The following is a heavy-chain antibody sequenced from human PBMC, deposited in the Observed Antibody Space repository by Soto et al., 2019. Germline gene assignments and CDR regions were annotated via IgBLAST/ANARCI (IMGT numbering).Heavy chain of an antibody. CDR1: GYTFTRYT. Sequence: QVQLVQSGAEVKKPGASVTISCKDSGYTFTRYTMNWVRQAPGQRLEWMGWINPDNGNTKSSQKFQDRVIITRDTSASTAYMDLSSLRSEDPAVYYCARGIATGQLDPWGQGTLVTVSS. J-gene: IGHJ5*02. D-gene: IGHD2-15*01. CDR3: ARGIATGQLDP. CDR2: INPDNGNT. V-gene: IGHV1-3*01.